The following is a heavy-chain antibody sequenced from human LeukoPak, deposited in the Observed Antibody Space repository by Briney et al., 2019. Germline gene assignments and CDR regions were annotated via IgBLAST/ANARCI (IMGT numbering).Heavy chain of an antibody. J-gene: IGHJ4*02. Sequence: PGGSLRLPCAGSGLTFRNYWMTWVRQAPGKGLEWVANIKEDGSEKYYVDSVKGRFTVSRDNAKNSLYLQINSLRADDTAVYYCARGGPTVGTDYWGQGTLVTVSS. CDR3: ARGGPTVGTDY. D-gene: IGHD1-26*01. V-gene: IGHV3-7*01. CDR1: GLTFRNYW. CDR2: IKEDGSEK.